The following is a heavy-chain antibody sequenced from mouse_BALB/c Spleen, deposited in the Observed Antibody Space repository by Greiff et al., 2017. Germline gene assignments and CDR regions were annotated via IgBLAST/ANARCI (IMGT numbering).Heavy chain of an antibody. V-gene: IGHV14-4*02. Sequence: VQLQQSGAELVRSGASVKLSCTASGFNIKDYYMHWVKQRPEQGLEWIGWIDPENGDTEYAPKFQGKATMTADTSSNTAYLQLSSLTSEDTAVYYCPYGKGDYFDYWGQGTTLTVSS. CDR1: GFNIKDYY. CDR3: PYGKGDYFDY. CDR2: IDPENGDT. J-gene: IGHJ2*01. D-gene: IGHD2-1*01.